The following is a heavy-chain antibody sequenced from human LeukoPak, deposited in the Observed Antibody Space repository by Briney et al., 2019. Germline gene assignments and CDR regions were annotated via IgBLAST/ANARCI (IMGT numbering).Heavy chain of an antibody. V-gene: IGHV3-23*01. CDR3: AKTPSYTSWYYFDF. D-gene: IGHD2-2*01. CDR2: ISGSGGNT. J-gene: IGHJ4*02. Sequence: GGSLRLSCAASGFTFSSYAMSWVRQAPGKGLEWASGISGSGGNTYYADSVKGRFTISRDNSKNTLYVQMNSLRAEDTAVYYCAKTPSYTSWYYFDFWGQGTLVTVSS. CDR1: GFTFSSYA.